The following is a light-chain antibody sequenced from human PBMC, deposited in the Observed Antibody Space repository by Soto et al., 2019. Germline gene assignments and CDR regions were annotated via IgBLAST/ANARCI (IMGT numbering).Light chain of an antibody. CDR1: SSDVGGYNF. CDR3: CSHSSSSTWM. CDR2: EVT. Sequence: QSVLTQTASVSGSPGQSITISCTGTSSDVGGYNFVSWYQQHPGKAPKLIIHEVTNRPSGVSGRFSGSKSGNTAFLTISGLQAEDEAVYYCCSHSSSSTWMFGGGTQLTVL. V-gene: IGLV2-14*03. J-gene: IGLJ3*02.